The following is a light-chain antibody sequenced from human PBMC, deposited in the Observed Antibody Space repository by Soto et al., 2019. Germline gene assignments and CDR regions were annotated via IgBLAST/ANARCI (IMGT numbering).Light chain of an antibody. CDR1: RRDVGGYNY. Sequence: QSALTQPASVSGSPGQSITISCTGTRRDVGGYNYVSWYQQYSGKSPKLLIYEVTHRPSGVSNRFSGSKSGNTASLTISGLQAEDEADYYCSSYTTSTGLEYVFGTGTKVTVL. CDR3: SSYTTSTGLEYV. CDR2: EVT. J-gene: IGLJ1*01. V-gene: IGLV2-14*01.